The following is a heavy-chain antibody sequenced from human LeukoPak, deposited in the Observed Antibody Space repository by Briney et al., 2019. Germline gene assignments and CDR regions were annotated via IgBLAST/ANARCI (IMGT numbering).Heavy chain of an antibody. D-gene: IGHD1/OR15-1a*01. Sequence: GGSLRLSCAASGFTFSSYSMNWVRQAPGKGLEWVSSISSSGSYIFHADSVKGRFTISRDSAKNSLYLQMNSLRAEDTAVYYCAREGPINNGDLDYWGQGTLATVSS. V-gene: IGHV3-21*01. CDR2: ISSSGSYI. CDR1: GFTFSSYS. CDR3: AREGPINNGDLDY. J-gene: IGHJ4*02.